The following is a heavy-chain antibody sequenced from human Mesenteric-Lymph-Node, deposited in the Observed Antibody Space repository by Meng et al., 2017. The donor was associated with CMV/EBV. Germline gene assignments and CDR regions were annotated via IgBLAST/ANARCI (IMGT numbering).Heavy chain of an antibody. CDR2: ISSSSSYI. Sequence: GESLKISCAASGFTFSSYSMNWVRQAPGKGLEWVSSISSSSSYIYYADSVKGRFTISRDNAKNSLYLQMNSLRAEDTAVYYCARVVSSGTRLRTAFDIWGQGTMVTVSS. CDR3: ARVVSSGTRLRTAFDI. V-gene: IGHV3-21*01. J-gene: IGHJ3*02. CDR1: GFTFSSYS. D-gene: IGHD1-7*01.